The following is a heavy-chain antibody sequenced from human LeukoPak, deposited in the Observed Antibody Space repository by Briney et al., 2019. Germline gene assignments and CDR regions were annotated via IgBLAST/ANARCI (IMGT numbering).Heavy chain of an antibody. CDR1: GFTFSNSA. D-gene: IGHD6-19*01. Sequence: PGGSLRLSCAASGFTFSNSAMSWVRQAPGKGLEWVSAISGSGGSTYYADSVKGRFTISRDNSKNTLYLQMNSLKTEDTAVYYCTTDGQWLPRDAFDIWGQGTMVTVSS. CDR3: TTDGQWLPRDAFDI. V-gene: IGHV3-23*01. CDR2: ISGSGGST. J-gene: IGHJ3*02.